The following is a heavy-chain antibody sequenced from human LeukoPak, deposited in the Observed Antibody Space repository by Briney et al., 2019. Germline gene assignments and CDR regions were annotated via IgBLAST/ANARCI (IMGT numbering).Heavy chain of an antibody. CDR2: NSGSGGST. D-gene: IGHD3-10*01. CDR1: GFTFSSYA. J-gene: IGHJ4*02. V-gene: IGHV3-23*01. CDR3: ARSGSSDY. Sequence: RGSLRLSCAASGFTFSSYAMSWVRQAPGKGLEWVSANSGSGGSTYHADSVKGRFTISRDNSKNTLYLQMNSLRAEDTAVYYCARSGSSDYWGQGTLVTVSS.